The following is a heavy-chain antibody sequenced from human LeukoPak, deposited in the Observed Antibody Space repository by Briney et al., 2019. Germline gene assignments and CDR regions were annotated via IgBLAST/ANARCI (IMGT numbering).Heavy chain of an antibody. V-gene: IGHV3-30*18. D-gene: IGHD5-18*01. CDR3: AKDSYNYGPWY. CDR1: GSTFSSYG. J-gene: IGHJ4*02. Sequence: GGSLRLSCAASGSTFSSYGIHWVRQAPGKGLEWVALISYDGSNKYYADSVKGRFTISRDNSKNTLYLQLNSLRAEDTAVYYCAKDSYNYGPWYWGQGTLVTVSS. CDR2: ISYDGSNK.